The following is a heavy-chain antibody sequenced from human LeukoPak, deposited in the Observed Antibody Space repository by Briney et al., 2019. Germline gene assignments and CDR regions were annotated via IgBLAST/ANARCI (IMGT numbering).Heavy chain of an antibody. V-gene: IGHV1-24*01. Sequence: GASVKVSCKVSGYTLTELSMHWVRQAPGKGLEWMGGFDPEDGETIYAQKFQGRVTMTEDTSTDTAYMELSSLRSEDTAVYYCATALSVERDYVLLSYYYYGMDVWGQGTTVTVSS. J-gene: IGHJ6*02. CDR1: GYTLTELS. CDR3: ATALSVERDYVLLSYYYYGMDV. D-gene: IGHD4-17*01. CDR2: FDPEDGET.